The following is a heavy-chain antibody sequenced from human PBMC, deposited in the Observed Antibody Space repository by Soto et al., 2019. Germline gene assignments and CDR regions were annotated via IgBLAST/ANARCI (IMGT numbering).Heavy chain of an antibody. V-gene: IGHV1-18*01. CDR3: AREPVAGIWFDP. D-gene: IGHD6-19*01. CDR1: GYTFTSYC. CDR2: INSYNGNT. Sequence: ASLKVSCKASGYTFTSYCISWVRQAPGQGLEWMGWINSYNGNTNYAQKLQGRVTMTTDTSTSTAYMELRSLRSDDTAVYYCAREPVAGIWFDPWGQGTLVTVSS. J-gene: IGHJ5*02.